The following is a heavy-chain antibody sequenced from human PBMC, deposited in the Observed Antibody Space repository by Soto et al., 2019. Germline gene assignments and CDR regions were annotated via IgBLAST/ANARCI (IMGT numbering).Heavy chain of an antibody. CDR3: ARPVFLTGYYIGWFDP. D-gene: IGHD3-9*01. V-gene: IGHV4-31*03. Sequence: QVQLQESGPGLVKPSQTLSLTCTVSGGSISSGGYYWSWIRQHPGKGLEWIGYIYYSGSTYYNPSLKSRVTISVDTSKNQFSLKLSSVTAADTAVYYCARPVFLTGYYIGWFDPWGQGTLVTVSS. J-gene: IGHJ5*02. CDR2: IYYSGST. CDR1: GGSISSGGYY.